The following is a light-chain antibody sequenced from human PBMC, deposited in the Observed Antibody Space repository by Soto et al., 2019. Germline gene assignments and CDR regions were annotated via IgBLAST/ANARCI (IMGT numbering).Light chain of an antibody. J-gene: IGKJ1*01. CDR2: TAS. Sequence: DIQMTQSPSTLSASVGDRVTITCRASQNVINYLAGYQQKPGKAPRLLIYTASSLETGVPSRFSGSGSGTEFTLTISSLQPDDFGTYYCQQYNSYPWTFGQGTKVEIK. V-gene: IGKV1-5*03. CDR3: QQYNSYPWT. CDR1: QNVINY.